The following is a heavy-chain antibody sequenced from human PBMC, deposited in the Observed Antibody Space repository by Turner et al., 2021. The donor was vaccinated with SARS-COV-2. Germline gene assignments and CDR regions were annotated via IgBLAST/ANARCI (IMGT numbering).Heavy chain of an antibody. CDR3: ARRLVVQGTDDYSYYYGMDV. CDR2: IYYSGST. D-gene: IGHD3-22*01. CDR1: DGSISSSSYY. Sequence: QLQLQESGPGLVKPSETLSLTCTVSDGSISSSSYYWGWIRQPPGKGLEWIGNIYYSGSTYYNPSLKSRVTISVDTSKNQFSLKLSSVTATDTAVYYCARRLVVQGTDDYSYYYGMDVWGQGTTVTVSS. J-gene: IGHJ6*02. V-gene: IGHV4-39*01.